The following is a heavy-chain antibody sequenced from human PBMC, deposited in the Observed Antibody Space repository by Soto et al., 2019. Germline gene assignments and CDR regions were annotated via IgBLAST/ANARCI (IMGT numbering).Heavy chain of an antibody. D-gene: IGHD5-18*01. CDR2: IIPIFGTA. CDR1: GGTFSSYA. V-gene: IGHV1-69*13. Sequence: ASVKVSCKASGGTFSSYAISWVRQAPGQGLEWMGGIIPIFGTANYAQKFQGRVTITADESTSTAYMELSSLRSEDTAVYYCARAPTGYSYGFDYWGQGTLVTVSS. J-gene: IGHJ4*02. CDR3: ARAPTGYSYGFDY.